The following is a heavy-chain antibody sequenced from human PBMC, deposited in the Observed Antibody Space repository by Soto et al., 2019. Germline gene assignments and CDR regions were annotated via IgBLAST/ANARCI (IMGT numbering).Heavy chain of an antibody. CDR1: GFTFSSYG. CDR3: AGSSWFRKDAFDI. Sequence: GGSLRLSCAASGFTFSSYGMHWVRQAPGKGLEWVAVIWYDGSNKYYADSVKGRFTISRDNSKNTLYLQMNSLRAEDTAVYYCAGSSWFRKDAFDIWGQGTMVTVSS. J-gene: IGHJ3*02. V-gene: IGHV3-33*01. CDR2: IWYDGSNK. D-gene: IGHD6-13*01.